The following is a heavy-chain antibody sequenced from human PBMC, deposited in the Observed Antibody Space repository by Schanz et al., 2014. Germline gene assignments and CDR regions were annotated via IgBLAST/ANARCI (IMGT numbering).Heavy chain of an antibody. J-gene: IGHJ4*02. D-gene: IGHD6-13*01. CDR1: GFTFSSYA. Sequence: VQLVESGGGVVQPGGSLRLSCAASGFTFSSYAMSWVRQAPGKGLEWVSAISGSGGSTYYADSVKGRFTISRDNSKNTLYLQMSSLTTEDTAVYFCVSQTGSPNYWGQGTLVTVSS. V-gene: IGHV3-23*04. CDR2: ISGSGGST. CDR3: VSQTGSPNY.